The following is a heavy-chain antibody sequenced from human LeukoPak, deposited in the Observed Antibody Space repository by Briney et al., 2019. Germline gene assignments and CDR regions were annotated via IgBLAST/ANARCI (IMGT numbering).Heavy chain of an antibody. CDR2: INQDGSEE. J-gene: IGHJ4*02. Sequence: SGGSLRLSCAASGLPFSTFWMNWDRQAPGKGLEWVANINQDGSEEYYVDSVKGRFTISRDNSKNTLYLQMNSLRAEDTAVYYCARDLDGDIDYWGQGTLVTVSS. D-gene: IGHD4-17*01. V-gene: IGHV3-7*01. CDR1: GLPFSTFW. CDR3: ARDLDGDIDY.